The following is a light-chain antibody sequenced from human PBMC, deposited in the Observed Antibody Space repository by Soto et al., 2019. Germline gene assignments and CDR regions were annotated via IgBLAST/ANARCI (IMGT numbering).Light chain of an antibody. CDR3: QQYYSAPALT. J-gene: IGKJ4*01. CDR1: QSVLFSSNNKNY. Sequence: DMELAQPPNYLALSQENGATTNCKSSQSVLFSSNNKNYLAWYQQKPGQPPKLLIYWASTRESGVPDRFSGSGSGTDFALTISSFQAEDVAVYYCQQYYSAPALTFGGGTKVDIK. CDR2: WAS. V-gene: IGKV4-1*01.